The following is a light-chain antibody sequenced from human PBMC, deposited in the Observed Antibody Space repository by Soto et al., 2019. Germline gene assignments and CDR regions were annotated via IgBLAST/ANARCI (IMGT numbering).Light chain of an antibody. V-gene: IGKV3D-20*02. CDR3: QQRDDWVS. CDR2: GAS. Sequence: EIVLTQSPGTLSLSPGARATLSCRASQSVSSSYLAWYQQKPGQAPRLLIYGASSRATGIPDRFSGSGSGTDFTLTISRLEPEDFAVYYCQQRDDWVSFGGGTKVDI. CDR1: QSVSSSY. J-gene: IGKJ4*01.